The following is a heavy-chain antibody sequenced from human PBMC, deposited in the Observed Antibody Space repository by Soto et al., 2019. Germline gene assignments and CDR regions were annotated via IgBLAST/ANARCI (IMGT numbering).Heavy chain of an antibody. Sequence: QVQLVQSGAEVKKPGSSVKVSCKAYGGTFRSYAISWVRQAPGQGLEWMGGIIPIFGTADYAQKFQGRVTITADESTSTAYMELSSLRSEDTAVYYCARVIAVAAYYYYYGMDVWGQGTTVTVSS. V-gene: IGHV1-69*01. J-gene: IGHJ6*02. CDR1: GGTFRSYA. CDR3: ARVIAVAAYYYYYGMDV. CDR2: IIPIFGTA. D-gene: IGHD6-19*01.